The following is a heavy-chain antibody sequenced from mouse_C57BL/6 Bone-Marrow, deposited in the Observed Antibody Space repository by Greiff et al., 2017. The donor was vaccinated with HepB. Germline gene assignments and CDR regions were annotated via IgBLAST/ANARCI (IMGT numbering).Heavy chain of an antibody. CDR1: GYTFTSYW. J-gene: IGHJ3*01. D-gene: IGHD2-4*01. Sequence: VKLQQPGAELVRPGTSVKLSCKASGYTFTSYWMHWVKQRPGQGLEWIGVIDPSDSYTNYNQKFKGKATLTVDTSSSTAYMQLSSLTSEDSAVYYGARDVYYDYDWVAYWGQGTLVTVSA. V-gene: IGHV1-59*01. CDR3: ARDVYYDYDWVAY. CDR2: IDPSDSYT.